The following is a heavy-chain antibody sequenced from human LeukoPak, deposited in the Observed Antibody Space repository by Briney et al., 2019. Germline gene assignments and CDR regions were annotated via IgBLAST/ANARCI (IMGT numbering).Heavy chain of an antibody. CDR2: IYYSGST. V-gene: IGHV4-59*11. D-gene: IGHD5-18*01. CDR3: ARAGYSYGRYYFDY. J-gene: IGHJ4*02. Sequence: SETLPLTCTVTGGSISSHYWSWIRQPPGKGLEWIGYIYYSGSTNYNPSLKSRVTISVDTSKNQFSLKLSSVTAADTAVYYCARAGYSYGRYYFDYWGQGTLVTVSS. CDR1: GGSISSHY.